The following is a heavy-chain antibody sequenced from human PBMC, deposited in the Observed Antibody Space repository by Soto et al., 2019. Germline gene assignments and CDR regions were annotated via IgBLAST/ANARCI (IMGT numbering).Heavy chain of an antibody. D-gene: IGHD2-21*01. V-gene: IGHV3-30-3*01. CDR1: GFTFSHYA. CDR3: ARSRSGAVPDSINI. Sequence: PGGSLRLSCEGSGFTFSHYARHWVRQAPGGGLEWVAVISRDGSSTYYGDSVKGRFTVSRDNAKNSVFLSMTSLRADDTAVFYCARSRSGAVPDSINIWGQGTLVTVYS. J-gene: IGHJ1*01. CDR2: ISRDGSST.